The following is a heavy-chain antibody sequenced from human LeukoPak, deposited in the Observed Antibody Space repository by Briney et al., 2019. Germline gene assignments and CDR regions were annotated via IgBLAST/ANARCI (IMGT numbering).Heavy chain of an antibody. J-gene: IGHJ4*02. CDR2: ITSTTST. CDR3: AKGRISEDGLDY. CDR1: GFTFSSYS. V-gene: IGHV3-23*01. Sequence: GGSLRLSCAASGFTFSSYSMNWVRQAPGKGLEWVSSITSTTSTFYADSVKGRFTISRDNSKNMLYLQMNSLGAEDTAVYYCAKGRISEDGLDYWGQGTLVTVSS. D-gene: IGHD6-13*01.